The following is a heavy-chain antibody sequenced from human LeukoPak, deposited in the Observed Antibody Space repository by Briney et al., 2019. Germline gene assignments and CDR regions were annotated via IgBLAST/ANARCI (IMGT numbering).Heavy chain of an antibody. D-gene: IGHD2-2*01. CDR3: ARQWGDCSSTSCQSTS. Sequence: GESLEISCKGSVYIFSSYWIGCVRQMPGKGLEWMGIIYPGDSDTRYSPSFQGQVTISADKSIRSAYLQWSSLKASDTAMYYCARQWGDCSSTSCQSTSWGQGTLVTVSS. J-gene: IGHJ5*02. CDR2: IYPGDSDT. CDR1: VYIFSSYW. V-gene: IGHV5-51*01.